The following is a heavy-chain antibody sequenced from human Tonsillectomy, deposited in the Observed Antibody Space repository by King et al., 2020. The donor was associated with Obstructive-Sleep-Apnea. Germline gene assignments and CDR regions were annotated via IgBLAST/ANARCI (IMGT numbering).Heavy chain of an antibody. CDR2: IIPILGIA. J-gene: IGHJ6*02. CDR1: GGTFSSYA. CDR3: ARDGGDYYYYGMDV. Sequence: QLVQSGAEVKKPGSSVKVSCKASGGTFSSYAISWVRQAPGQGLEWMGRIIPILGIANYAQKFQGRVTIIADKSTSTAYMELSSLRSEDTAVYYCARDGGDYYYYGMDVWGQGTTVTVSS. V-gene: IGHV1-69*04. D-gene: IGHD3-3*01.